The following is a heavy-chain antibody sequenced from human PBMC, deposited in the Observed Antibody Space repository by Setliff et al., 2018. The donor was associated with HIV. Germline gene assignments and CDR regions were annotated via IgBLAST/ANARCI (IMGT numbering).Heavy chain of an antibody. D-gene: IGHD3-22*01. V-gene: IGHV1-3*01. CDR3: AKVAGYYYDSSGYRRMDAFDI. J-gene: IGHJ3*02. CDR1: GYTFTNYA. CDR2: INAGNGNT. Sequence: ASVKVSCKASGYTFTNYAMHWVRQAPGQRLEWMGWINAGNGNTKYSQKIQGRVTITRDTSASTAYMELSSLRSEDTAVYYCAKVAGYYYDSSGYRRMDAFDIWGQGTMVTVSS.